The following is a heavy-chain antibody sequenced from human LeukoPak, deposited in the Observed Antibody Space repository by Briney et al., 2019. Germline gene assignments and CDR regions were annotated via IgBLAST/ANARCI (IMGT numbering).Heavy chain of an antibody. D-gene: IGHD2-21*01. CDR1: GFTLNSYT. CDR2: FTSPSGST. Sequence: PGGSLRLSCAVSGFTLNSYTMNWVRQAPGKGLEWVSSFTSPSGSTHYADSVKGRFTISRDNARNSLFLQIDRLGAEDTPVYYCVRHIDHWGQGAQVTVSS. CDR3: VRHIDH. J-gene: IGHJ5*02. V-gene: IGHV3-21*01.